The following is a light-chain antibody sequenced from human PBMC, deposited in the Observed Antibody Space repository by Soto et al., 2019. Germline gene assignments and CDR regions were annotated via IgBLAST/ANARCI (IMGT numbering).Light chain of an antibody. J-gene: IGKJ2*01. CDR3: QQRSNWQYT. Sequence: ELVLTQSPATLSLSPGERATLSCRASQSVSGYSAWYQQKPGQAPRLLIYDTSNRATGIPARFSGSGSGTDFTLTISGLEPEDFAVSYCQQRSNWQYTFGLGTRLEIK. V-gene: IGKV3-11*01. CDR2: DTS. CDR1: QSVSGY.